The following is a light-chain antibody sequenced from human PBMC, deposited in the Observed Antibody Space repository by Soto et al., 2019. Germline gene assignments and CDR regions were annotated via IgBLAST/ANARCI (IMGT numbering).Light chain of an antibody. CDR1: QSVSSSY. V-gene: IGKV3-20*01. CDR2: GAS. Sequence: EIVLTQSPGTLSLSPGERATLSCRASQSVSSSYLAWYQQKPGQAPRLLIYGASSRATGIPDRLSGSGSGTDFTLTISRLEPEDFAVYYCQQYGSSLLMYTFGQGTKLEIK. J-gene: IGKJ2*01. CDR3: QQYGSSLLMYT.